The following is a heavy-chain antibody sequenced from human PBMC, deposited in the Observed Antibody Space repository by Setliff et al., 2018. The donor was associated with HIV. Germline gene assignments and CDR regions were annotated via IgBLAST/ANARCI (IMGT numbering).Heavy chain of an antibody. J-gene: IGHJ4*02. CDR1: GDSSSSYY. Sequence: PSETLSLTCTVSGDSSSSYYCNWIRQPAGKGLEWIGHMYISGSTNYNPSLKGRVTMSLDTSKNQFSLKLSSVTAADTAIYYCARGSRSHGGMFGYWGQGTLVTVSS. D-gene: IGHD6-13*01. CDR2: MYISGST. V-gene: IGHV4-4*07. CDR3: ARGSRSHGGMFGY.